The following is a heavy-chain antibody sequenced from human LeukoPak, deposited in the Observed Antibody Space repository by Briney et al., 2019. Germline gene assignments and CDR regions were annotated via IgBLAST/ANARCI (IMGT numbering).Heavy chain of an antibody. Sequence: SETLSLTCTVSGGSISSSSYYWGWIRQPPGKGLEWIGSIYYSGSTYYNPSLKSRVTISVDTSMNQFSLKLSSVTAADTAVYYCARVRRINGMHPLDCWGQGTLVTVSS. D-gene: IGHD2-8*01. CDR3: ARVRRINGMHPLDC. CDR2: IYYSGST. V-gene: IGHV4-39*07. J-gene: IGHJ4*02. CDR1: GGSISSSSYY.